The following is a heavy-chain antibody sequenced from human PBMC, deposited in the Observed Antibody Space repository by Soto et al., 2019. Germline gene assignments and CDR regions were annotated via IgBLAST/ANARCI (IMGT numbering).Heavy chain of an antibody. V-gene: IGHV4-34*01. Sequence: PSETVSLTCAVYGGSFSGYYWSWIRQPPGKGLEWIGEINHSGSTNYNPSLKSRVTISVDTSKNQFSLKLSSVTAADTAVYYCARVTIVVALLRYYYYGMDVWGQGTTVTVSS. CDR3: ARVTIVVALLRYYYYGMDV. J-gene: IGHJ6*02. CDR2: INHSGST. CDR1: GGSFSGYY. D-gene: IGHD3-22*01.